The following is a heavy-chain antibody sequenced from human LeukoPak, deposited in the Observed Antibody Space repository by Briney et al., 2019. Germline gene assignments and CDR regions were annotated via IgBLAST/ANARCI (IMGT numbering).Heavy chain of an antibody. D-gene: IGHD4-17*01. J-gene: IGHJ4*02. CDR1: GFTFSIYG. CDR3: AKGAQYGDAIDY. V-gene: IGHV3-30*02. CDR2: IRYDGSDK. Sequence: GGSLRLSCAASGFTFSIYGMHWVRQAPGKGLEWVSFIRYDGSDKYYADSVKGRFTISRDNAKNSLYLQMNSLRAEDMALYYCAKGAQYGDAIDYWGQGTLVTVSS.